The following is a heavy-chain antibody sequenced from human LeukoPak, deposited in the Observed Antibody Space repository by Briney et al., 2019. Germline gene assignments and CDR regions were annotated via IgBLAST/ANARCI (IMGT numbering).Heavy chain of an antibody. V-gene: IGHV3-74*01. Sequence: GGSLRLSCAASGFTFSSYWMHWVRQAPGKGLVWVSRINSDGSSTSYADSVKGRFTISRDNAKNTLYLQMNSLRAEDTAVYYCARDHGYSSGWYTVDFQHWGQGTLVTVSS. CDR2: INSDGSST. J-gene: IGHJ1*01. CDR3: ARDHGYSSGWYTVDFQH. D-gene: IGHD6-19*01. CDR1: GFTFSSYW.